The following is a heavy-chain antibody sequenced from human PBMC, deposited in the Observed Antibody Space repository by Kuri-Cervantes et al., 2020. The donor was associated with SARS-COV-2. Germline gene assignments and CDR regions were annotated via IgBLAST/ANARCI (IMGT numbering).Heavy chain of an antibody. V-gene: IGHV1-24*01. D-gene: IGHD6-19*01. CDR2: FDPEDGET. Sequence: ASVKVSCKASGYTFTSYGISWVRQAPGKGLEWMGGFDPEDGETIYAQKFQGRVTMTEDTSTDTAYMELSSLRSEDTAVYYCATSGQWPHLDPWGQGTLVTVSS. CDR3: ATSGQWPHLDP. J-gene: IGHJ5*02. CDR1: GYTFTSYG.